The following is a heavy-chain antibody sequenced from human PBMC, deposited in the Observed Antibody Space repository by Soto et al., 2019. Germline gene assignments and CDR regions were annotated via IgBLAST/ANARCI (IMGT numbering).Heavy chain of an antibody. Sequence: QVQLQESGPRLVSPSQTLSLTCTVSGGSISSAAYCWSWIRQSPDKGLEWIGHIYDGGTTYSSPSLKGRVPLSADPSETQFSLKLSSVSAADTAVSYWARGPPGDKLDYWGQGIQVTVAS. CDR2: IYDGGTT. V-gene: IGHV4-30-4*01. D-gene: IGHD7-27*01. CDR1: GGSISSAAYC. CDR3: ARGPPGDKLDY. J-gene: IGHJ4*02.